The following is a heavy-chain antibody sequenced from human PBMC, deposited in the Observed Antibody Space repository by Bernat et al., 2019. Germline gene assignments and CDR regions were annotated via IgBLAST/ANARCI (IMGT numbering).Heavy chain of an antibody. CDR2: INQDGSEK. CDR3: ARLPEGSKNYYYYGMDV. Sequence: EVQLVESGGGLVQPGGSLRLSCAASGFTFSSCWMSWVRQAPGKGLEWVANINQDGSEKYYGDSVEGRFTISRDNGKNSLYLQMNSLRAEDTAVYYCARLPEGSKNYYYYGMDVWGQGTTVTVSS. CDR1: GFTFSSCW. J-gene: IGHJ6*02. V-gene: IGHV3-7*04. D-gene: IGHD2/OR15-2a*01.